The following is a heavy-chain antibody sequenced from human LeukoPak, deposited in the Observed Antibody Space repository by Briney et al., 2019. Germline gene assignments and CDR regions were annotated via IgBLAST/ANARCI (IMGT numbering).Heavy chain of an antibody. V-gene: IGHV3-7*01. D-gene: IGHD6-13*01. CDR2: IKQDGSEK. Sequence: GGSLRLSCAASGFTFSSYAMSWVRQAPGKGLEWVANIKQDGSEKYYVDSVKGRFTISRDNAKNSLYLQMNSLRAEDTAVYYCASTPQQLVLYWGQGTLVTVSS. J-gene: IGHJ4*02. CDR1: GFTFSSYA. CDR3: ASTPQQLVLY.